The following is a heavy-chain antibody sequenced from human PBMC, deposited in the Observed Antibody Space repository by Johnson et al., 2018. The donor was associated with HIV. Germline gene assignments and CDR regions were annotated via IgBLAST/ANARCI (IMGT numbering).Heavy chain of an antibody. J-gene: IGHJ3*02. D-gene: IGHD6-13*01. V-gene: IGHV3-30-3*01. Sequence: QVHLVESGGGVVQPGRSLRLSCAASGFTFSIYAMYWVRQAPGKGLEWVAVISYDGSNKYYADSVKGRFTISRDNSKNTLYLQMNSLRAEDTAVYYCAKDIAAAGNDAFDIWGQGTMVTVSS. CDR1: GFTFSIYA. CDR3: AKDIAAAGNDAFDI. CDR2: ISYDGSNK.